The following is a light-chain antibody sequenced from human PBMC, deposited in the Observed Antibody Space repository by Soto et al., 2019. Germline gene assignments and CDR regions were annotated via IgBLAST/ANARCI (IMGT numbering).Light chain of an antibody. CDR1: QSVSSNY. V-gene: IGKV3-20*01. Sequence: EIVLTQSPGTLSLSPGERATLSCRSSQSVSSNYLAWYQQKPDLPLRLLIYDVSGRATGIPDRFSGSGSGTDFTLTISRLEPEDFAVYYCQQYGSSPTFGQGTKVEIK. CDR3: QQYGSSPT. J-gene: IGKJ1*01. CDR2: DVS.